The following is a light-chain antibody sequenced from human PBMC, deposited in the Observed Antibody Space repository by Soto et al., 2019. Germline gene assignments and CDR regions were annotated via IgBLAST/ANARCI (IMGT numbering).Light chain of an antibody. CDR3: QQANNFPLT. CDR1: QIVTSW. CDR2: ASS. Sequence: IPLTQSPSSVSASVGDRVTLTCRASQIVTSWLAWYQQKPGTAPKFLLYASSTLQSGVPSRFSGSGSGTEFTLTISSLQPEDFATYYCQQANNFPLTFGGGTKVEIK. J-gene: IGKJ4*01. V-gene: IGKV1-12*01.